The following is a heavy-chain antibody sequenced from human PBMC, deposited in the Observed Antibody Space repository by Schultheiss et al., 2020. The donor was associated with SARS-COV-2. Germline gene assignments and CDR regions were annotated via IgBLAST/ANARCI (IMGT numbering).Heavy chain of an antibody. V-gene: IGHV3-21*04. CDR3: ARDHGDYENYYYGMDV. CDR1: GFTFSSYV. J-gene: IGHJ6*02. Sequence: GGSLRLSCAGFTFSSYVMSWVRQAPGKGLEWLSYISGSGSSIYYADSVKGRFTISRDNAKNSLYLQMNSLRAEDTAVYYCARDHGDYENYYYGMDVWGQGTTVTVSS. D-gene: IGHD4-17*01. CDR2: ISGSGSSI.